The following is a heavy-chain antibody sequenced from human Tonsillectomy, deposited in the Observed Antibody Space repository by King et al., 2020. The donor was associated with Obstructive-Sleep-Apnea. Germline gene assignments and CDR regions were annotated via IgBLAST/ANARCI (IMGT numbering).Heavy chain of an antibody. V-gene: IGHV1-69*10. CDR2: IIPILGIA. D-gene: IGHD3-10*01. CDR1: EGTFSSYA. J-gene: IGHJ6*02. Sequence: VQLVQSGAEVKKPGSSVKVSCKASEGTFSSYAISWVRQAPGQGLEWMGGIIPILGIANYAQKFQGRVTITADKSTSTAYMELSSLRSEDTAVYYCAKDTAGHYYGSGSYYYYYGMDVWGQGTTVTVSS. CDR3: AKDTAGHYYGSGSYYYYYGMDV.